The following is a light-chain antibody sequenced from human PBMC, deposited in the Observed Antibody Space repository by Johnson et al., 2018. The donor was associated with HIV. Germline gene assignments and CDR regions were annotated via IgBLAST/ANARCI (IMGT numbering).Light chain of an antibody. J-gene: IGLJ1*01. CDR2: DNN. V-gene: IGLV1-51*01. CDR1: SSNIGNSY. Sequence: QSVLTQPPSVSAAPGQKVTISCSGSSSNIGNSYVSWYQQLPGTAPKLLIYDNNKRPSGIPDRFSGSKSGTSATLGITGLQTGDEADYYCGTCDSSLSGFYVFGTGTKVAVL. CDR3: GTCDSSLSGFYV.